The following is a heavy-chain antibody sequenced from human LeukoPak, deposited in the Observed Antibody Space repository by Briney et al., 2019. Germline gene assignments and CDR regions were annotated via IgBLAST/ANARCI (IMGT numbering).Heavy chain of an antibody. D-gene: IGHD6-13*01. Sequence: GGSLRLSCAASGFTFDDYAMHWVRQAPGKGLEWVSGISWNSGSIGYADSVKGRFTISRDNAKNSLYLQMNSLRAEDTALYYCAKDAPVRAAAGRGEFDYWGQGTLVTVSS. J-gene: IGHJ4*02. V-gene: IGHV3-9*01. CDR2: ISWNSGSI. CDR1: GFTFDDYA. CDR3: AKDAPVRAAAGRGEFDY.